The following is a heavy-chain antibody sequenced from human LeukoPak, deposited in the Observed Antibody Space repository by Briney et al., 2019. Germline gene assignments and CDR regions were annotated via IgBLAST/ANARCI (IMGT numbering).Heavy chain of an antibody. CDR1: GFTFSTYE. Sequence: GGSLRLSCAASGFTFSTYEMNWVRQAPGKGLEWVSYISSSGSTIYYADSVKGRFTISRDKAKNSLYLQMNSLRAEDTAVYYCARVELLPNYYYYGMDVWGQGTTVTVSS. CDR2: ISSSGSTI. J-gene: IGHJ6*02. D-gene: IGHD1-26*01. V-gene: IGHV3-48*03. CDR3: ARVELLPNYYYYGMDV.